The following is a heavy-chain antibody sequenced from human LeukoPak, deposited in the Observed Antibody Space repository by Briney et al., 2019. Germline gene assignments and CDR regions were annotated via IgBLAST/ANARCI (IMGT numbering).Heavy chain of an antibody. V-gene: IGHV1-69*13. Sequence: RWASVKVSCKASGGTFSSYAISWVRQAPGQGLEWMGGIIPIFGTANYAQKFQGRVTITADESTSTAYMELSSLRSEDAAVYYCARGVYSSSSYYYYYYYMDVWGKGTTVTVSS. D-gene: IGHD6-6*01. CDR1: GGTFSSYA. CDR3: ARGVYSSSSYYYYYYYMDV. CDR2: IIPIFGTA. J-gene: IGHJ6*03.